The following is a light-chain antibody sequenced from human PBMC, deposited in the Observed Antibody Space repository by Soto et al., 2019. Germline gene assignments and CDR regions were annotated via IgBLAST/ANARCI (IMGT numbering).Light chain of an antibody. CDR2: GAS. CDR1: QSVTNSY. CDR3: QQYGATPGT. J-gene: IGKJ1*01. V-gene: IGKV3-20*01. Sequence: EIVLTQSPDTLSLSPGERVTLSCRASQSVTNSYLAWYQQNPGQGPRLLIHGASSRATGTPDRFSGSGSGTDFTLTISRLEPEDFAVYYCQQYGATPGTFGQGTKLDIK.